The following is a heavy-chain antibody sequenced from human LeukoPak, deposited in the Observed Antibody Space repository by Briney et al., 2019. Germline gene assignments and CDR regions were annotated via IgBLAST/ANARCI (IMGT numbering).Heavy chain of an antibody. Sequence: GESLKISCKGSGYSFTSYWIGWVRQMPGKGLERMGIIYPGDSDTRYSPSFQGQVTISADKSISTTFLQRSSLKASDTAMYYCARLATSIGTYSRDYFDYWGQGTLVTVSS. D-gene: IGHD1-26*01. V-gene: IGHV5-51*01. CDR1: GYSFTSYW. CDR3: ARLATSIGTYSRDYFDY. J-gene: IGHJ4*02. CDR2: IYPGDSDT.